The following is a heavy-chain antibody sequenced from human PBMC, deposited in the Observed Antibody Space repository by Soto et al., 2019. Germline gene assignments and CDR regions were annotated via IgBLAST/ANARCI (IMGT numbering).Heavy chain of an antibody. Sequence: QVQLVESGGGVVQPGGSLRLSCAASGFTFSSYGMHWVRQAPGKGLEWVAVISYDGNNRYYGDSVKGRFTISRDNSKNTLYLQMNRLRAEDTAVYYCASTWSGYYYFDSWGQGTLVTVSS. CDR3: ASTWSGYYYFDS. CDR2: ISYDGNNR. CDR1: GFTFSSYG. D-gene: IGHD3-3*01. V-gene: IGHV3-30*03. J-gene: IGHJ4*02.